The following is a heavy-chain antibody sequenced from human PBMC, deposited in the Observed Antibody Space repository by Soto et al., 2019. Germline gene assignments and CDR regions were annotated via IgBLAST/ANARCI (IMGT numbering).Heavy chain of an antibody. CDR2: IYYSGST. CDR3: VRETCTSASCPWGWFDP. D-gene: IGHD2-2*01. Sequence: NPSETLSLTCTVSGGSISSGDYNWSWIRQPPGKDLEWIGYIYYSGSTYYNPSLKGRVTISMDTSKNQFSLKLSSVTAADTAVYYCVRETCTSASCPWGWFDPWGQGTLVTVSS. CDR1: GGSISSGDYN. V-gene: IGHV4-30-4*01. J-gene: IGHJ5*02.